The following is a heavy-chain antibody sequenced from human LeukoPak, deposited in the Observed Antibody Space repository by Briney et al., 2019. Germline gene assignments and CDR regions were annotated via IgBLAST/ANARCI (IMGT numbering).Heavy chain of an antibody. CDR2: IKQDGSEK. D-gene: IGHD3-10*01. CDR1: GFTFSSYW. CDR3: ARDLYSKRVLLPGDY. Sequence: PGGSLRLSCAASGFTFSSYWMSWVRQAPGKGLEWVANIKQDGSEKYYVDSVKGRFTISRDNAKNSLYLQMNSPRAEDTAVYYCARDLYSKRVLLPGDYWGQGTLVTVSA. V-gene: IGHV3-7*04. J-gene: IGHJ4*02.